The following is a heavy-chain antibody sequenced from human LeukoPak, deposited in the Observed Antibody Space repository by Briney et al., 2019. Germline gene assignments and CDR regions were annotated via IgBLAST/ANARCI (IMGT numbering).Heavy chain of an antibody. CDR3: ASCSGGSCYASH. Sequence: GGSLRLSCAASGFTFSSYWMSWVRQAPGKGLEWVANIKQDGSEKYYVDSVKGRFTVSRDNAKNSLYLQMNSLRAEDTAVYYCASCSGGSCYASHWGQGTLVTVPS. J-gene: IGHJ4*02. V-gene: IGHV3-7*05. CDR1: GFTFSSYW. D-gene: IGHD2-15*01. CDR2: IKQDGSEK.